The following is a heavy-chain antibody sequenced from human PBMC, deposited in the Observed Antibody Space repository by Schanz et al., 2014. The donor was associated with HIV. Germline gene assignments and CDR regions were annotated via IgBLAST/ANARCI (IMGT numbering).Heavy chain of an antibody. Sequence: VQLVESGGGVVQPGRSLRLSCAASGFTFNSYGMHWVRQAPGKGLEWVSTISDSGDGTYYADSMKGRVTISRDNSKNILYLQMNTLRAEDTAVYYCAKPEYDTSGNSQSHFDYWGQGTLVTVSS. CDR2: ISDSGDGT. CDR1: GFTFNSYG. CDR3: AKPEYDTSGNSQSHFDY. D-gene: IGHD3-22*01. J-gene: IGHJ4*02. V-gene: IGHV3-23*04.